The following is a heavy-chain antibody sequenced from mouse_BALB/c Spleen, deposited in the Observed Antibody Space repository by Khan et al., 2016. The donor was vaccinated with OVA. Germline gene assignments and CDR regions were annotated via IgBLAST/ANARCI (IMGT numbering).Heavy chain of an antibody. J-gene: IGHJ2*01. CDR1: GYSITSDYA. CDR2: IRYSGRT. Sequence: EVQLQESGPGLVKPSQSLSLTCTVTGYSITSDYAWNWIRQFPGNKLEWMGYIRYSGRTSYNPSLKSRISITRDTSKNLFFLQLNSVTTEDTATYYCARSVTITTVVATDFDYWGQGTTLTVSS. V-gene: IGHV3-2*02. D-gene: IGHD1-1*01. CDR3: ARSVTITTVVATDFDY.